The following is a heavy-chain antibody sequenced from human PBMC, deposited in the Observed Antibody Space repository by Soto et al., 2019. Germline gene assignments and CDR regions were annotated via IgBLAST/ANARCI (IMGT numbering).Heavy chain of an antibody. J-gene: IGHJ4*02. V-gene: IGHV3-23*01. CDR3: AKTDKFHSQSSGWANRFDS. CDR1: GFTFSNYA. D-gene: IGHD6-19*01. Sequence: EVQLLESGGDLAQPGGSLRLICAASGFTFSNYAMTWVRQSPGKGLEWVSTITSAGSTFYGDTVKGRFTISRDNSNSTLYLQMNSLGAEYTAVYYCAKTDKFHSQSSGWANRFDSWGQGTLVTVSS. CDR2: ITSAGST.